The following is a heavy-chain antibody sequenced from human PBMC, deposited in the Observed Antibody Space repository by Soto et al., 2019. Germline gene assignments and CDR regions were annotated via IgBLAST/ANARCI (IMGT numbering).Heavy chain of an antibody. V-gene: IGHV3-21*01. CDR1: GFTFSSYS. CDR3: ARDGGRWLQSGVDY. Sequence: EVQLVEPGGGLVKPGGSLRLSCAASGFTFSSYSMNWVRQAPGKGLEWVSSISSSSSYIYYADSVKGRFTISRDNAKNSLYLQMNSLRAEDTAVYYCARDGGRWLQSGVDYWGQGTLVTVSS. D-gene: IGHD3-16*01. CDR2: ISSSSSYI. J-gene: IGHJ4*02.